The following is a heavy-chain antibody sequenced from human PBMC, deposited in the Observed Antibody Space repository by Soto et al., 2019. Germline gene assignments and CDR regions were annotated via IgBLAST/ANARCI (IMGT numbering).Heavy chain of an antibody. D-gene: IGHD3-10*01. CDR3: ARHGRRGSGSYYV. J-gene: IGHJ6*04. Sequence: GAALKISCEGSGYSFTSYWIGRVRQMPGKGLEWMGIIYPGDSDTRYSPSFQGQVTISADKSISTAYLQWSSLKASDTAMYYCARHGRRGSGSYYVWGKGTTVTVSS. V-gene: IGHV5-51*01. CDR1: GYSFTSYW. CDR2: IYPGDSDT.